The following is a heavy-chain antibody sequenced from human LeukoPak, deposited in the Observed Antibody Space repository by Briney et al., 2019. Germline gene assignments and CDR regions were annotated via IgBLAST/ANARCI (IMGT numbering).Heavy chain of an antibody. V-gene: IGHV1-18*01. CDR3: ARGDTAIFDY. CDR1: GYTFSSYD. J-gene: IGHJ4*02. CDR2: ISPYSGQT. Sequence: GASVKVSCRASGYTFSSYDISWVRQAPGQGLEWMGWISPYSGQTNYAQNLQGRVTMTTDTSTSTAYMELRSLRSDDTAVYYCARGDTAIFDYWGQGTLVTVSS. D-gene: IGHD5-18*01.